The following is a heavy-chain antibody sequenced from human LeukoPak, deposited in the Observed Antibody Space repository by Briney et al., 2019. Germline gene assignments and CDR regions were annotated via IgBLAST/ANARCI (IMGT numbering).Heavy chain of an antibody. CDR3: ARGRRGYSYGQPAYYYYYMDV. CDR2: INHSGST. Sequence: SETLSLTCAVYGGSFSGYYWSWIRQPPGKGLEWIGEINHSGSTNYNPSLKSRVTISVDTSKNQFSLKLSSVTAADTAVYYCARGRRGYSYGQPAYYYYYMDVWGKGTTVTVSS. J-gene: IGHJ6*03. V-gene: IGHV4-34*01. CDR1: GGSFSGYY. D-gene: IGHD5-18*01.